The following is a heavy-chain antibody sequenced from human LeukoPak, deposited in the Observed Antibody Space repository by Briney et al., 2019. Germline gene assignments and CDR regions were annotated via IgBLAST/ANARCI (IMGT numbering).Heavy chain of an antibody. D-gene: IGHD5-12*01. CDR3: ARGRRYSGYDFHYYYYGMDV. CDR2: MNPNSDNT. V-gene: IGHV1-8*01. Sequence: ASVKVSCTASGYTFTSYDINWVRQATGQGLEWMGWMNPNSDNTGYAQKFQGRVTMTRNSSISTAYMELSSLRSEDTAVYYCARGRRYSGYDFHYYYYGMDVWGQGTTVTVSS. CDR1: GYTFTSYD. J-gene: IGHJ6*02.